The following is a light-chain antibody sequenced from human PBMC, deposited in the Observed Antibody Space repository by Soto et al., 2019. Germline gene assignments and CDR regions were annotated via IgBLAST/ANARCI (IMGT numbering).Light chain of an antibody. V-gene: IGKV1-8*01. CDR2: AAS. Sequence: AIRMTQSPSSFSASTGDRVTITCRASQGISSYLAWYQQKPGKAPKLLIYAASTLQSGVPSRFSGSGVGTDFTLTISRLEPEDFAVYYCQQYGTSPWTFGQGTKVDIK. CDR3: QQYGTSPWT. CDR1: QGISSY. J-gene: IGKJ1*01.